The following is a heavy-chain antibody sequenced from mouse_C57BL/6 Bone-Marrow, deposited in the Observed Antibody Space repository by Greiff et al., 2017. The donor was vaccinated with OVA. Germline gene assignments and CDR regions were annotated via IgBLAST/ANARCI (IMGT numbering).Heavy chain of an antibody. D-gene: IGHD3-2*02. CDR2: IWTGGGT. CDR1: GFSLTSYA. V-gene: IGHV2-9-1*01. CDR3: AREKGGGAQALYYFDY. Sequence: QVQLKESGPGLVAPSQSLSITCTVSGFSLTSYAISWVRQPPGKGLEWLGVIWTGGGTNYNSALKSRLSISKDNSKSQVFLKMNSLQTDDTARYYCAREKGGGAQALYYFDYWGQGTTLTVSS. J-gene: IGHJ2*01.